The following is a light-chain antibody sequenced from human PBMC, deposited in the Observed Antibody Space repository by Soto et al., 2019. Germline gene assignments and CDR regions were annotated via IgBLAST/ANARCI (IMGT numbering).Light chain of an antibody. CDR2: GAS. CDR1: QSVSSSY. V-gene: IGKV3-20*01. CDR3: QQYDSSPIN. J-gene: IGKJ5*01. Sequence: EIVLTQSPGTPSPSPRERRTLSCACSQSVSSSYLAWYQQKPGQAPSLLIYGASRRATGIPDRFSGSGSGTDFTLTISRLEPEDFAVYYCQQYDSSPINFGQGTQLEIK.